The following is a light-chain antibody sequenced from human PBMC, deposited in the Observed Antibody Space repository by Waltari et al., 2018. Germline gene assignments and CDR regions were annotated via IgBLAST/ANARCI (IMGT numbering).Light chain of an antibody. CDR1: SNNVGHYNL. CDR3: CSYSTGGSWM. Sequence: QSALTQPVSVSGSPGQSVTIPCTGPSNNVGHYNLFSWFQPHPAQAPKLLIFYVSKRPSGVSNRFSGSKSGNTASLTISGLQTEDEADYYCCSYSTGGSWMFGGGTKLTVL. CDR2: YVS. V-gene: IGLV2-23*02. J-gene: IGLJ3*02.